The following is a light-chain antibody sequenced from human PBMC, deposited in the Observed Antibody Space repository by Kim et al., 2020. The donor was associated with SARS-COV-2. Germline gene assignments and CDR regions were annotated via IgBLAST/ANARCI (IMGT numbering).Light chain of an antibody. CDR1: QSVSSSY. J-gene: IGKJ4*01. CDR2: RAS. CDR3: QHYGGSALT. Sequence: EIVLTQSPGTLSLSPGQRATLSCRASQSVSSSYLAWYQQRPGQAPRLLIYRASNRATGIPHRFSGSGSGTDFTLTISRLEPEDFAVYYCQHYGGSALTFGGGTKVDIK. V-gene: IGKV3-20*01.